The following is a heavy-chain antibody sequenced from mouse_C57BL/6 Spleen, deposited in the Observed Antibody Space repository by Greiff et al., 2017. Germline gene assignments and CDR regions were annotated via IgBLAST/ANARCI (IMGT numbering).Heavy chain of an antibody. CDR2: IYPRSGNT. V-gene: IGHV1-81*01. Sequence: QVQLQQSGAELARPGASVKLSCKASGYTFTSYGISWVKQRTGQGLEWIGEIYPRSGNTYYNEKFKGKATLTADKSSSTAYMELRSLTSEDSAVYFCARWGDYSNREYYAMDYWGQGTSVTVSS. CDR1: GYTFTSYG. J-gene: IGHJ4*01. CDR3: ARWGDYSNREYYAMDY. D-gene: IGHD2-5*01.